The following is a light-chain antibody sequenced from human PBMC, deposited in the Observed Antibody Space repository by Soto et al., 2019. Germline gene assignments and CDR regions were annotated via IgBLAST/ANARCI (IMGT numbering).Light chain of an antibody. CDR2: RAS. Sequence: EIVLTQSPGTLSLSPGERATLSCRASQRVTNDYLAWYQQKPGQAPGLLIYRASNRAAGIPDRFSGSGSGTDFALTISRLEPEDFAVYYCQQYGSSPNTFGQGTKVEIK. J-gene: IGKJ1*01. CDR3: QQYGSSPNT. V-gene: IGKV3-20*01. CDR1: QRVTNDY.